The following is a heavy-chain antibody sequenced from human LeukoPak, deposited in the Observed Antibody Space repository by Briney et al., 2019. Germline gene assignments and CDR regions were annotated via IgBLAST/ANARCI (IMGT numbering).Heavy chain of an antibody. J-gene: IGHJ6*04. CDR2: INPIFGAA. CDR1: GVTFSSDA. CDR3: ARIPPEGPYYYYYGMDV. Sequence: SVKLSCEASGVTFSSDAISWVRQAPGQGLERMVGINPIFGAANYAQKFQGRVTITADESTSTAYMALSSLTSEDTAVYYCARIPPEGPYYYYYGMDVWGKGTTVTVSS. D-gene: IGHD1-14*01. V-gene: IGHV1-69*01.